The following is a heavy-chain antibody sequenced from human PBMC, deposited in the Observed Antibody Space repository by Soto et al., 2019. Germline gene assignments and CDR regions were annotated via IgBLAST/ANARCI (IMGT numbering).Heavy chain of an antibody. J-gene: IGHJ3*02. V-gene: IGHV3-23*01. CDR3: AKDRYRAGGCVFNMAAFDI. CDR1: GFTFSSYA. Sequence: GGSLRLSCAASGFTFSSYAMSWVRQAPGKGLEWVSAISGSGGSTYYADSVKGRFTISRDNSKNTLYLQMNSLRAEDTAVYYCAKDRYRAGGCVFNMAAFDIWGQGTMVTVSS. D-gene: IGHD3-16*01. CDR2: ISGSGGST.